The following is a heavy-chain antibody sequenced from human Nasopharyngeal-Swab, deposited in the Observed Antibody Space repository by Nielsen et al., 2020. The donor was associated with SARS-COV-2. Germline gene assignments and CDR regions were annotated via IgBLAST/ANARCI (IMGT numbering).Heavy chain of an antibody. CDR2: VSGTANRT. Sequence: VRQAPRKGLEWVSTVSGTANRTSYADSVKGRFTISRDNSKNTLYLQMNSLRAEDTALYYCAKDGTPDYDFWSTYYRDSYNYYMDVWGKGTTVTVSS. J-gene: IGHJ6*03. CDR3: AKDGTPDYDFWSTYYRDSYNYYMDV. V-gene: IGHV3-23*01. D-gene: IGHD3-3*01.